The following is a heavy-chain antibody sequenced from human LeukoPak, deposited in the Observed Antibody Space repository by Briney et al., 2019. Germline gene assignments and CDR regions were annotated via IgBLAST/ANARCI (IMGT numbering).Heavy chain of an antibody. CDR3: ARLQYYDFWSGYQYYFDY. V-gene: IGHV4-39*07. CDR2: IYYSGST. J-gene: IGHJ4*02. CDR1: GGSISSSSYY. D-gene: IGHD3-3*01. Sequence: SETLSLTCTVSGGSISSSSYYWGWIRQPPGKGLEWIGSIYYSGSTYYNPSLKSRVTISVDTSKNQFSLKLSSVTAADTAVYYCARLQYYDFWSGYQYYFDYWGQGTLDTVSS.